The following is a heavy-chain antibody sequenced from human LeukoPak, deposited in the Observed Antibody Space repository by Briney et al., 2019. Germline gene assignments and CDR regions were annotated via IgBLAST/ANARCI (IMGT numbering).Heavy chain of an antibody. V-gene: IGHV4-38-2*01. CDR3: AVTLWSGYYDY. Sequence: PSETLSHTCAVSGYSISSGYYWGWIRQPPGKGLEWIGSIYHSGSTYYNPSLRSRVTISVDTSKNQFSLKLSSVTAADTAVYYCAVTLWSGYYDYWGQGTLVTVSS. CDR1: GYSISSGYY. J-gene: IGHJ4*02. D-gene: IGHD3-3*01. CDR2: IYHSGST.